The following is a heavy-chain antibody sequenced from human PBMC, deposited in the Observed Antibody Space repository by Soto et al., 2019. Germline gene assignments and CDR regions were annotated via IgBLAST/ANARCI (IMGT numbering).Heavy chain of an antibody. J-gene: IGHJ4*02. V-gene: IGHV3-33*01. CDR2: VWSDGTNT. CDR1: GFPFRSYA. CDR3: ARALTVTDYFDY. Sequence: QVQLTESGGGVGQPGRSLRLSCEASGFPFRSYAMHWVRQAPGKGLEWVAAVWSDGTNTYYADSVQGRFTIARDNSKNTLYLEMNSLRGEDTAVYYCARALTVTDYFDYWGQGALVTVSS. D-gene: IGHD4-17*01.